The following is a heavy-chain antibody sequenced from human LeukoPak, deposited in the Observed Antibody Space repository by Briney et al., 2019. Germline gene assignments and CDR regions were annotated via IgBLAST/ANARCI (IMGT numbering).Heavy chain of an antibody. CDR1: GDSVSSNSAD. V-gene: IGHV6-1*01. J-gene: IGHJ5*02. Sequence: KTSQTLSLTCAISGDSVSSNSADWNWLRQSPSRGLEWLGRTYYRSKWYNDYAVSVKSRITINPDTSKNQFFLQLNSVTPEDTAVYYCARGRGNWFDPWGQGTLVTVSS. CDR3: ARGRGNWFDP. CDR2: TYYRSKWYN.